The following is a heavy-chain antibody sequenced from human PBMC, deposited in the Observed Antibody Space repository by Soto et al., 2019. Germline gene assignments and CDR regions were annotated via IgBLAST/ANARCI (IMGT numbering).Heavy chain of an antibody. CDR3: ASVVGEYGGHPSYSSGDF. Sequence: ASVKVSCKASGYTFTGYYMHWVRQAPGQGLEWMGWINPNSGGTNYAQKFQGRVTMTRDTSISTAYMELSRLRSDDTAVYYCASVVGEYGGHPSYSSGDFWGLGTQVTVSS. V-gene: IGHV1-2*02. CDR1: GYTFTGYY. J-gene: IGHJ4*02. D-gene: IGHD3-16*01. CDR2: INPNSGGT.